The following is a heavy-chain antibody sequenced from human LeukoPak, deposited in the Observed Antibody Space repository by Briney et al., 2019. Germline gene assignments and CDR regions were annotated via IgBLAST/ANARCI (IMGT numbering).Heavy chain of an antibody. J-gene: IGHJ5*01. D-gene: IGHD2-15*01. Sequence: ASVKVSCKASGYTFSDYYMYWLRQAPGEGLEWMGRINPKSGDTNYAQNFQGRVTMTRDTSMNTAYMELSRLRSDDTAVYFCARGYCSGGSCYLVEDWFDFWGRGTLVSVSS. CDR3: ARGYCSGGSCYLVEDWFDF. V-gene: IGHV1-2*06. CDR1: GYTFSDYY. CDR2: INPKSGDT.